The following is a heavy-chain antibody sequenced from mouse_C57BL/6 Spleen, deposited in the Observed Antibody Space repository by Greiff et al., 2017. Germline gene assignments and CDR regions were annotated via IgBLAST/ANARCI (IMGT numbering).Heavy chain of an antibody. CDR1: GYTFTSYW. J-gene: IGHJ4*01. CDR2: IHPNSGST. V-gene: IGHV1-64*01. Sequence: QVQLQQPGAELVKPGASVKLSCKASGYTFTSYWMPWVKQRPGQGLEWIGMIHPNSGSTNYNEKFKSKATLTVNKSSSTAYMQLSSLTSEDSAVYYCARKGGAMDYWGQGTSVTVSS. CDR3: ARKGGAMDY.